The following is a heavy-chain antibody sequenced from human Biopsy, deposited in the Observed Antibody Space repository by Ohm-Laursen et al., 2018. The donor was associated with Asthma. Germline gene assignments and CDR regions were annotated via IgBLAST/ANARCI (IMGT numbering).Heavy chain of an antibody. Sequence: SLRLSCAASGFTFSSYGMHWVRQAPGKGLERVAVIWYDGSNKYYADSVKGRFTISRDNSKNTLYLQMNSPRAEDTAVYYCARSIYDFWSGYYGMDVWGQGTTVTVSS. D-gene: IGHD3-3*01. CDR2: IWYDGSNK. CDR3: ARSIYDFWSGYYGMDV. J-gene: IGHJ6*02. V-gene: IGHV3-33*01. CDR1: GFTFSSYG.